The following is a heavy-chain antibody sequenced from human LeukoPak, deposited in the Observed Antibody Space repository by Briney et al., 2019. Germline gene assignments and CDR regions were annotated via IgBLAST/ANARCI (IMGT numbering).Heavy chain of an antibody. Sequence: ASVKVSCKASGYTFTSYDINWVRQATGQGLEWMGWISAYNGNTNYAQKLQGRVTMATDTSTSTAYMELRSLRSDDTAVYYCARESTDSGSDDAFDIWGQGTMVTVSS. D-gene: IGHD1-26*01. CDR3: ARESTDSGSDDAFDI. J-gene: IGHJ3*02. CDR2: ISAYNGNT. CDR1: GYTFTSYD. V-gene: IGHV1-18*01.